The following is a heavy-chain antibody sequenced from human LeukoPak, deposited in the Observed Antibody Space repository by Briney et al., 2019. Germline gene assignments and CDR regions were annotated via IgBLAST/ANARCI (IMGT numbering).Heavy chain of an antibody. Sequence: SVKVSCKASGYTFTSYGISWVRQAPGQGLEWMGGIIPIFGTANYAQKFQGRVTITADESTSTAYMELSSLRSEDTAVYYCARYGRDCTNGVCSYYYGMDVWGQGTTVTVSS. CDR3: ARYGRDCTNGVCSYYYGMDV. V-gene: IGHV1-69*13. J-gene: IGHJ6*02. D-gene: IGHD2-8*01. CDR2: IIPIFGTA. CDR1: GYTFTSYG.